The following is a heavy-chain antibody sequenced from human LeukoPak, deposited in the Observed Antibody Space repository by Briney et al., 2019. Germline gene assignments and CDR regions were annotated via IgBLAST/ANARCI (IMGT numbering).Heavy chain of an antibody. CDR3: AAADFYDSSGYYPPGFDY. Sequence: GASVKVSCKASGFTFTSSAVQWVRQSRGQRLEWIGWIVVGSGNTNYAQKFQERVTITRDMSTSTAYMELSSLRSEDTAVYYCAAADFYDSSGYYPPGFDYWGQGTLVTVSS. CDR1: GFTFTSSA. D-gene: IGHD3-22*01. J-gene: IGHJ4*02. V-gene: IGHV1-58*01. CDR2: IVVGSGNT.